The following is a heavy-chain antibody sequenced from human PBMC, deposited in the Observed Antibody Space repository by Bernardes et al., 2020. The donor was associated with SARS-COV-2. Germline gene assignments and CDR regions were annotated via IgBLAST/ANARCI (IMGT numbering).Heavy chain of an antibody. CDR2: IFTGDSDT. CDR3: ATSRGPNWFDP. Sequence: GESLKISCQVSGDSLTYYWVAWVRQMPGKGLEYIGIIFTGDSDTRYSPSFQGQVTISADKFINTAYLQWNSLKASDTATYFCATSRGPNWFDPWGQGTLVTVSS. V-gene: IGHV5-51*01. CDR1: GDSLTYYW. J-gene: IGHJ5*02.